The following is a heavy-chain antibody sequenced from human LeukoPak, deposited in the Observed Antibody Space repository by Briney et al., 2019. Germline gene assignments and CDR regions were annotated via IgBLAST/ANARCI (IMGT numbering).Heavy chain of an antibody. D-gene: IGHD3-16*02. Sequence: ASVNDSCMASGYTYTDYYMHGVRQAPGQELEWMGWINPNSGGTNYAQKFQGRVTMTRDTSISTAYMELSRLRSDDTAVYYCAREDNDYVWGSYRFLDYWGQGTLVTVSS. V-gene: IGHV1-2*02. J-gene: IGHJ4*02. CDR3: AREDNDYVWGSYRFLDY. CDR1: GYTYTDYY. CDR2: INPNSGGT.